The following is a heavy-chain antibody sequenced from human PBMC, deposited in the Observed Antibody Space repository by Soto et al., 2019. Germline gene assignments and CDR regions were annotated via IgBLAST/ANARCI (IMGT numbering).Heavy chain of an antibody. CDR3: AKGRDYGCNYRDY. Sequence: EVQLLESGGGLVQPGGSLRLSCAASGFTFSSYAMSWVRQAPGKGLEWVSAISGSGGTTYTYYADSVKGRFTISRDNSQNTLYLHMNSLRAEDTAVYYCAKGRDYGCNYRDYWCQGTLVTVSS. J-gene: IGHJ4*02. CDR2: ISGSGGTTYT. V-gene: IGHV3-23*01. CDR1: GFTFSSYA. D-gene: IGHD4-17*01.